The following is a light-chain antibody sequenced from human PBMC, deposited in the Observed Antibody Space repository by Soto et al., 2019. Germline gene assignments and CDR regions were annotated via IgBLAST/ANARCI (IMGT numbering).Light chain of an antibody. CDR1: HSVSSSY. CDR2: GAS. CDR3: QQYDNWPPT. V-gene: IGKV3-20*01. J-gene: IGKJ5*01. Sequence: EIVLTQSPGTLSFSPGERATLSCRASHSVSSSYLAWYQQKPGQAPRLLIYGASSGATGIPDRFSGSGSGTDFTLTISRLEPEDFAVYYCQQYDNWPPTFGQGTRLEIK.